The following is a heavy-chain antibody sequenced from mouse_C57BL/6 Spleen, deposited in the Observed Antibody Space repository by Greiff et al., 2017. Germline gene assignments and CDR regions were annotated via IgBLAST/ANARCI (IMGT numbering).Heavy chain of an antibody. CDR1: GFTFSSYA. Sequence: EVNVVESGEGLVKPGGSLKLSCAASGFTFSSYAMSWVRQTPEKRLEWVAYISSGGDYIYYADTVTGRFTISRDNAMNTLYLQMSSLKSEDTAMYYFTRDSYHDGYSWFAYWGQGTLVTVSA. J-gene: IGHJ3*01. V-gene: IGHV5-9-1*02. D-gene: IGHD2-3*01. CDR3: TRDSYHDGYSWFAY. CDR2: ISSGGDYI.